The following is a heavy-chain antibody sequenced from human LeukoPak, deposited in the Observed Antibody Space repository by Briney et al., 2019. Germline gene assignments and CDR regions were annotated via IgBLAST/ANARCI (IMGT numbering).Heavy chain of an antibody. J-gene: IGHJ4*02. Sequence: SETLSLTCAVYGGSFSGYYWSWIRQPPGKGLEWIGEINHSGSTNYNPSLKSRVTISVDTSKNQFSLKLSSVTAADTAVYYCARTGVFGGFFDYWGQGTLVTVSS. D-gene: IGHD3-10*02. CDR1: GGSFSGYY. CDR2: INHSGST. CDR3: ARTGVFGGFFDY. V-gene: IGHV4-34*01.